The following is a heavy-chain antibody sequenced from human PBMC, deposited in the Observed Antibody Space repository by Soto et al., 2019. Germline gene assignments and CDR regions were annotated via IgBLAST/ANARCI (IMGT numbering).Heavy chain of an antibody. D-gene: IGHD2-21*02. J-gene: IGHJ6*02. V-gene: IGHV1-2*04. CDR3: ARDRLNYYYYGMDV. Sequence: ASVKVSCKASGYTFTGYYMHWARQAPGQGLEWMGWINPNSGGTNYAQKFQGWVTMTRDTSISTAYMELSRLRSDDTAVYYCARDRLNYYYYGMDVWGQGTTVTVSS. CDR2: INPNSGGT. CDR1: GYTFTGYY.